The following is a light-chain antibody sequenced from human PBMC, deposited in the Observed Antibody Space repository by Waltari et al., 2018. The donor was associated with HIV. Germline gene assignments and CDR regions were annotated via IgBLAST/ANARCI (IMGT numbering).Light chain of an antibody. CDR1: RSNIGHNS. J-gene: IGLJ2*01. Sequence: HSVLTQPPSVSAAPGPTGTLPCSGSRSNIGHNSVSWDHQVPGTTPKLLIYETSKRPSGIPDRFSGSKSGTSATLGITGVQTADEADYYCGTWDDSLGAVVFGGGTRVTV. V-gene: IGLV1-51*02. CDR3: GTWDDSLGAVV. CDR2: ETS.